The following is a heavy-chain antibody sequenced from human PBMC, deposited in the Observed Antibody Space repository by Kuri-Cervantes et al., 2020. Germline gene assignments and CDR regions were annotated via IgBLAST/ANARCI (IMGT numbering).Heavy chain of an antibody. CDR2: INHSGST. Sequence: SETLSLTCTVSGGSISSSSYYWGWIRQPPGKGLEWIGEINHSGSTNYNPSLKSRVTISVDTSKNQFSLKLSSVTAADTAVYYCARGGHSSSWYVVQRRGQNYYYYGMDVWGQGNTVNVSS. V-gene: IGHV4-39*07. CDR3: ARGGHSSSWYVVQRRGQNYYYYGMDV. J-gene: IGHJ6*01. D-gene: IGHD6-13*01. CDR1: GGSISSSSYY.